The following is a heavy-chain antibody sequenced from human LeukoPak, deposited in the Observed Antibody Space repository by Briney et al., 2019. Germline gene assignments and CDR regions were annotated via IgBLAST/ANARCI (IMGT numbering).Heavy chain of an antibody. J-gene: IGHJ4*02. D-gene: IGHD3-22*01. V-gene: IGHV4-59*01. Sequence: SETLSLTCTVSGGSISSYYWSWLRQPPGKGLEWIGYIYYSGSTNYNPSLKSRVTISVDTSKNQFSLKLSSVTAADTAVYYCASGYDSSGYYNYWGQGTLVTVSS. CDR3: ASGYDSSGYYNY. CDR2: IYYSGST. CDR1: GGSISSYY.